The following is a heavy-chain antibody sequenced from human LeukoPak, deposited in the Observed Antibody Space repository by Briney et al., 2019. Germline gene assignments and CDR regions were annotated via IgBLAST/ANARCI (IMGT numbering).Heavy chain of an antibody. CDR3: ARQLFISTSFYYIFDF. J-gene: IGHJ4*02. CDR2: IHSDDST. V-gene: IGHV3-66*04. CDR1: GFTVSSNY. D-gene: IGHD2/OR15-2a*01. Sequence: GSLRLSCAASGFTVSSNYLSWVRQAPGKRLEWVSVIHSDDSTYYADSVKDRFTISRDNSRNTLYLQMNSLRAEDTAVYYCARQLFISTSFYYIFDFWGQGTLVTVSS.